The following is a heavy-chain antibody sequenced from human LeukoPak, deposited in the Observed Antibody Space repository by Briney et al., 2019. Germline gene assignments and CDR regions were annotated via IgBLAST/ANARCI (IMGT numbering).Heavy chain of an antibody. D-gene: IGHD2-8*01. J-gene: IGHJ6*02. CDR1: GYNFISYY. CDR3: AREDVVLVDAVRYYYYGMDV. V-gene: IGHV1-46*01. CDR2: INPSGGST. Sequence: ASVKDSCKASGYNFISYYIRWVRQAPGQGLEWMGIINPSGGSTSYAQKFQDRVTMTREKSTSTVYMELSSLKSEDTAVYYCAREDVVLVDAVRYYYYGMDVWGQGTTVTVSS.